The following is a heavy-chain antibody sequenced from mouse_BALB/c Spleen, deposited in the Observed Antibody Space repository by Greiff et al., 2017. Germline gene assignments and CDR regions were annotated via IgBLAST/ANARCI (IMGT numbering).Heavy chain of an antibody. V-gene: IGHV1-15*01. D-gene: IGHD1-1*01. CDR3: TRLLPYYFDY. Sequence: VHLVESGAELVRPGASVTLSCKASGYTFTDYEMHWVKQTPVHGLEWIGAIDPETGGTAYNQKFKGKATLTADKSSSTAYMELRSLTSEDSAVYYCTRLLPYYFDYWGQGTTLTVSS. CDR1: GYTFTDYE. CDR2: IDPETGGT. J-gene: IGHJ2*01.